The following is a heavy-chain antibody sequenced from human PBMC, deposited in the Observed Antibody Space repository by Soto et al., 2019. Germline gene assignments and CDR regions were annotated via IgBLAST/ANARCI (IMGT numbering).Heavy chain of an antibody. CDR1: GFTFCNCT. V-gene: IGHV3-43*01. CDR3: AKDIGLRTINPDFYGMDA. CDR2: ISWDDVGT. Sequence: PAESLTLSCAASGFTFCNCTLHWGRQTPGKGQEWDSLISWDDVGTKYADSVKCRFSISRDNSKNSLYLQMNSLRTEDTALYYCAKDIGLRTINPDFYGMDAWGQGT. J-gene: IGHJ6*02. D-gene: IGHD2-15*01.